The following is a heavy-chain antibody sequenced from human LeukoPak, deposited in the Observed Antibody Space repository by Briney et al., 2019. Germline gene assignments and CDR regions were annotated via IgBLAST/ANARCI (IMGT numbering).Heavy chain of an antibody. CDR2: INPDGSTT. CDR3: ARDLAWGGKPRNWFDP. CDR1: GFTFSRYW. J-gene: IGHJ5*02. Sequence: GGSLRLSCAASGFTFSRYWIHWVRQAPGKGLEWVSRINPDGSTTTYADSVKGRFTISRDNSKNTLYLQMNSLRAEDTAVYYCARDLAWGGKPRNWFDPWGQGTLVTVSS. D-gene: IGHD3-16*01. V-gene: IGHV3-74*01.